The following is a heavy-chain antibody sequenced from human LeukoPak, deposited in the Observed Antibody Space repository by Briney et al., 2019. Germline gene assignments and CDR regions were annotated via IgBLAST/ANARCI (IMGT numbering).Heavy chain of an antibody. Sequence: GGSLRLSCAASGFTFSGYSMNWVRQAPGKGLEWVSFIGSSSRVVYYADSVKGRFTISRDNAKNTVYLQMNSLRAEDTAAYYCARVGTGSWYFDLWGRGTLVTFSS. CDR2: IGSSSRVV. V-gene: IGHV3-48*04. J-gene: IGHJ2*01. CDR1: GFTFSGYS. D-gene: IGHD3-10*01. CDR3: ARVGTGSWYFDL.